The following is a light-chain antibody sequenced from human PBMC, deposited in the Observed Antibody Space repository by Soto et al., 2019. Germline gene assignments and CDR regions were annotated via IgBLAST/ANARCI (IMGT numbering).Light chain of an antibody. CDR2: EVS. J-gene: IGLJ1*01. V-gene: IGLV2-14*01. Sequence: QSVLTQPASVSGSPGQSITISCTGTSSDVGGYDYVSWYQQHPGKAPKLFIYEVSNRPSGVSNRFSASKSGNMASLTISGLQADDEADYYCSSYTSSSTYVFGTGTKVTVL. CDR3: SSYTSSSTYV. CDR1: SSDVGGYDY.